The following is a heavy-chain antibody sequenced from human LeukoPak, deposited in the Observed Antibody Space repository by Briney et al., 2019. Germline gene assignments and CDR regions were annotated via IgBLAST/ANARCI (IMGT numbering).Heavy chain of an antibody. D-gene: IGHD6-13*01. CDR1: GGSISSSSYY. J-gene: IGHJ6*02. CDR2: IYYSGST. V-gene: IGHV4-39*01. Sequence: SETLSLTCTVSGGSISSSSYYWGWIRQPPGKGLEWIGSIYYSGSTYYNPSLMSRVTISVDTSKNQFSLKLSSVTAADTAVYYCARQPYSSSWPYYYYGMDVWGQGTTVTVSS. CDR3: ARQPYSSSWPYYYYGMDV.